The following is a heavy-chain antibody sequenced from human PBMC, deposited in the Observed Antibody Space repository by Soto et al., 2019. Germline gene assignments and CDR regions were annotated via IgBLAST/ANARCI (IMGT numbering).Heavy chain of an antibody. CDR1: GGSVSRGAHY. CDR3: ARTRDNNINYYYALDV. Sequence: SETRCVTWSGSGGSVSRGAHYGSWSRQSPGKGLEWIGFVYYSGITNYSPSLKSRVTISLDTSKDQFSLRLTSVTAADTAVYYCARTRDNNINYYYALDVWGQGTTVT. J-gene: IGHJ6*02. CDR2: VYYSGIT. D-gene: IGHD1-20*01. V-gene: IGHV4-61*08.